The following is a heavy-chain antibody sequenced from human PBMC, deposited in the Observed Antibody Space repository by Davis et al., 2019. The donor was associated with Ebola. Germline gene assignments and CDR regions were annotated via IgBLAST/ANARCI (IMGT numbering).Heavy chain of an antibody. J-gene: IGHJ6*02. Sequence: GESLKISCAASGFTFSSYSMNWVRQAPGKGLEWVAVISYDGSNKYYADSVKGRFTISRDNSKNTLYLQMNSLRAEDTAVYYCARRTGMDVWGQGTTVTVSS. CDR3: ARRTGMDV. V-gene: IGHV3-30*03. CDR1: GFTFSSYS. D-gene: IGHD1-1*01. CDR2: ISYDGSNK.